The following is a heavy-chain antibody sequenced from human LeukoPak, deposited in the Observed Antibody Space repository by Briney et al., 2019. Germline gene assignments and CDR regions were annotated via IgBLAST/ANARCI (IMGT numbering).Heavy chain of an antibody. D-gene: IGHD1-26*01. CDR1: GYSISSGYY. CDR3: ARVLSSGRADWFDP. CDR2: IYHSGST. V-gene: IGHV4-38-2*02. J-gene: IGHJ5*02. Sequence: SETLSLTCTVSGYSISSGYYWGWIRQPPGKGLEWIGSIYHSGSTYYNPSLKSRVTISVDTSKNQFSLKLSSVTAADTAVYYCARVLSSGRADWFDPWGQGTLVTVSS.